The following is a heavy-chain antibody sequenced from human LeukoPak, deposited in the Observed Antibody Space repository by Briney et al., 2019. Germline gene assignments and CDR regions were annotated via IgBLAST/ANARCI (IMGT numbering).Heavy chain of an antibody. J-gene: IGHJ3*02. CDR2: ISYDGSNK. CDR1: GFTFSSYA. V-gene: IGHV3-30*04. CDR3: AKGDHYDTTGYDAFDI. D-gene: IGHD3-22*01. Sequence: QPGGSLRLSCAASGFTFSSYAMHWVRQAPGKGLEWVAVISYDGSNKYYADSVKGRFTISRDNSKNTLYLQMNSLRAEDTAVYYCAKGDHYDTTGYDAFDIWGQGTMVTVSS.